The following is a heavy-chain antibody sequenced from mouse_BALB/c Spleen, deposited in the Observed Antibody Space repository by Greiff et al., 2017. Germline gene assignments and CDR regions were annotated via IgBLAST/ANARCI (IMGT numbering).Heavy chain of an antibody. CDR1: GYTFSSYW. CDR2: ILPGSGST. V-gene: IGHV1-9*01. CDR3: ARRAFDY. J-gene: IGHJ2*01. Sequence: VKVVESGAELMKPGASVKISCKATGYTFSSYWIEWVKQRPGHGLEWIGEILPGSGSTNYNEKFKGKATFTADTSSNTAYMQLSSLTSEDSAVYYCARRAFDYWGQGTTLTVSS. D-gene: IGHD3-1*01.